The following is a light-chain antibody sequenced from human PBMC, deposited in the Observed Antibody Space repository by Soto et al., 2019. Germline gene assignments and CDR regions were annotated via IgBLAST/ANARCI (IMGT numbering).Light chain of an antibody. J-gene: IGKJ2*01. V-gene: IGKV1-27*01. Sequence: DIQVTQSPSSLSASVGDRVTITCWASQDISNGLSWYQQKPGQAPTLLIYTASSLQSGVPSRFSGSVYGTHFSLTISSLQPEDVATYYCLQDYSAPYTFGQGTKLDIK. CDR3: LQDYSAPYT. CDR2: TAS. CDR1: QDISNG.